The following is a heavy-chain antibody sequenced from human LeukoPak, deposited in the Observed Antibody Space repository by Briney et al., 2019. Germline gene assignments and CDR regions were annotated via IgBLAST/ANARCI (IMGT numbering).Heavy chain of an antibody. Sequence: SETLSLTCTVSGGSISSYYWSWIRQPPGKGLEWIGYVFDSGGTNYNPSLKSRVTISVGTSKKQFSLKLSSVTAADTAVYYCARGYSSSWNYFDYWGQGTLVTVSS. CDR3: ARGYSSSWNYFDY. J-gene: IGHJ4*02. CDR1: GGSISSYY. D-gene: IGHD6-13*01. CDR2: VFDSGGT. V-gene: IGHV4-59*01.